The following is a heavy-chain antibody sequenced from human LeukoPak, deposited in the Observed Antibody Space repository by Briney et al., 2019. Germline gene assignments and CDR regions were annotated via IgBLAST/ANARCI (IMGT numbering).Heavy chain of an antibody. CDR2: IYYSGNT. V-gene: IGHV4-59*01. Sequence: SETPSLTCTVSGGSISNYYWSWIRRPPGKGLEWIGYIYYSGNTDYNPSLESRVTISVDTSKNQFSLKLSSVTAADTAVYYCAREIWYGGFFDYWGPGTLVTVSS. D-gene: IGHD1-26*01. CDR3: AREIWYGGFFDY. CDR1: GGSISNYY. J-gene: IGHJ4*02.